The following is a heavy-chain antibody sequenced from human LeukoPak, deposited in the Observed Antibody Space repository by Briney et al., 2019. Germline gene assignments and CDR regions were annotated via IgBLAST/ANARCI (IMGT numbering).Heavy chain of an antibody. V-gene: IGHV1-2*02. CDR1: GYTFTGYY. CDR2: IKPNSGGT. Sequence: ASVKVSCKASGYTFTGYYMHWVRQAPGQGLEWMGWIKPNSGGTRSAQKFQGRVTMTRDTSISTAYMELSSLRYDDTAVYYCATNILVRDIINWFDPWGQGTLVTVSS. D-gene: IGHD3-10*01. J-gene: IGHJ5*02. CDR3: ATNILVRDIINWFDP.